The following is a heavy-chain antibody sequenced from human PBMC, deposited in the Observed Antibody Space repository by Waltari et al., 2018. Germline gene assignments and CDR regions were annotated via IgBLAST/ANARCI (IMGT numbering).Heavy chain of an antibody. D-gene: IGHD2-21*01. CDR3: ARPKGGGRPFVDYYYGMDV. J-gene: IGHJ6*02. Sequence: QVQLVQSGAEVKKPGSSVKVSCKASGGTFSSYAISWVLQAPGHGLEWMGGMIPSFGKTNNAKKFQGRVTISTDESTSTAYMELSSLRSGDTAVYYCARPKGGGRPFVDYYYGMDVWGQGTTVTVSS. V-gene: IGHV1-69*05. CDR2: MIPSFGKT. CDR1: GGTFSSYA.